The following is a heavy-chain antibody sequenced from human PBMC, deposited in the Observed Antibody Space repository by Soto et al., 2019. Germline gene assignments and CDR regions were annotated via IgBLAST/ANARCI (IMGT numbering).Heavy chain of an antibody. CDR3: ARDSGGYGIVVVPAAFDAFDI. V-gene: IGHV1-3*01. CDR1: GYTFTSYA. J-gene: IGHJ3*02. D-gene: IGHD2-2*01. Sequence: GASVKVSCKASGYTFTSYAMHWVRQAPGQRLEWMGWINAGNGNTKYSQKFQGRVTITRDTSASTAYMELSSLRSEDTAVYYCARDSGGYGIVVVPAAFDAFDIWGQGTMVTVS. CDR2: INAGNGNT.